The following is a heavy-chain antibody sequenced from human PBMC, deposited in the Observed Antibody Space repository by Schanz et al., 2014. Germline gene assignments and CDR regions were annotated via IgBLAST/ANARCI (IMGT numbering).Heavy chain of an antibody. CDR3: AIDMEISSSWLEYYCDY. Sequence: QLVESGGGLVQPGGSLRLSCEASGFTFSDYYMSWIRQAPGTGLVWVSYISSSGSTKYYADSVKGRFTISRDNANNSLYLQMNSLRAEDSAVYYCAIDMEISSSWLEYYCDYWGQGALVTVSS. V-gene: IGHV3-11*01. CDR1: GFTFSDYY. CDR2: ISSSGSTK. D-gene: IGHD6-13*01. J-gene: IGHJ4*02.